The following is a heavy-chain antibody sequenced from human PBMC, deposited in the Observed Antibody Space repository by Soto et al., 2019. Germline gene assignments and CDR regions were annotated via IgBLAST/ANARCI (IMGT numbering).Heavy chain of an antibody. D-gene: IGHD4-4*01. CDR1: GGTFSSYT. CDR3: AIATVTTFFSY. Sequence: QVQLVQSGAEVKKLGSSVKVSCKASGGTFSSYTISWVRQAPGQGLEWMGRIIPILGIANYAQKFQGRVTITADKSTSTAYMELSSLRSEDTAVYYCAIATVTTFFSYWGQGTLVTVSS. J-gene: IGHJ4*02. V-gene: IGHV1-69*02. CDR2: IIPILGIA.